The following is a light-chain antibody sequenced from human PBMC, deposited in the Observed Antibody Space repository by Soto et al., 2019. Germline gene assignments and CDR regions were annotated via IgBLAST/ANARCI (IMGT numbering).Light chain of an antibody. V-gene: IGLV2-14*01. Sequence: QSALTQPASVSGSPGQSITISCTGTSIDVGGYNYVSWYQQHPGKAPKLIIYEVSNRPSGVSHRFSGSKSGNTASLTISVLQAEDEADYYCSSYTRSSSVVFGGGTKLTVL. CDR3: SSYTRSSSVV. CDR1: SIDVGGYNY. CDR2: EVS. J-gene: IGLJ2*01.